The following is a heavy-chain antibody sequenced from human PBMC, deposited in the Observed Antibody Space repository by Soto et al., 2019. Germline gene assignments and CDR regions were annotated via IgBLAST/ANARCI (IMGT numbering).Heavy chain of an antibody. Sequence: SETLSLTCAVYGGSFSGYYWSWIRQPPGKGLEWIGEINHSGSTNYNPSLKSRVTISVDTSKNQFSLKLSSATAADTAVYYCARGESSSWYWGYYYYYGMDVWGQGTTVTVS. J-gene: IGHJ6*02. CDR1: GGSFSGYY. CDR2: INHSGST. D-gene: IGHD6-13*01. CDR3: ARGESSSWYWGYYYYYGMDV. V-gene: IGHV4-34*01.